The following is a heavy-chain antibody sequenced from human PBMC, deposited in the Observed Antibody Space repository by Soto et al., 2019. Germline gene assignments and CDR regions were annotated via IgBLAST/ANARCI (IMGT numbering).Heavy chain of an antibody. J-gene: IGHJ6*02. V-gene: IGHV4-59*01. D-gene: IGHD2-21*02. CDR2: LYNTGGT. CDR1: GGSISSYY. CDR3: ARDLWGYCGVGCYPLDV. Sequence: QVRLQESGPGLVKPSETLSLTCTVSGGSISSYYWTWIRQPPGKGLEWIGYLYNTGGTTYNPSLKRRGTISIDASKTQFSLKMKSGTAADAAVSYCARDLWGYCGVGCYPLDVWGQVTTVTVSS.